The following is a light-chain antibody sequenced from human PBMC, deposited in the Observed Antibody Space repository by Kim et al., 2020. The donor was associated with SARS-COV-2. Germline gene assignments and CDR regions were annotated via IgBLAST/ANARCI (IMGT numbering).Light chain of an antibody. J-gene: IGKJ2*01. CDR1: QSISSN. CDR3: QQYNNMQT. V-gene: IGKV3-15*01. CDR2: GAS. Sequence: RSVSPGERATLSCRASQSISSNLAWYQQRPGQAPRLLIYGASTRATDIPVRFSGSGSGTEFTLTISSLQSEDFVVYYCQQYNNMQTFGQGTKLEI.